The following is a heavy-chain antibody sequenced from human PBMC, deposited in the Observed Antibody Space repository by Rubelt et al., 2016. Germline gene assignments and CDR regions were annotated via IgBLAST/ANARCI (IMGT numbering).Heavy chain of an antibody. CDR1: GFSFNIYE. CDR2: ITASGGAR. V-gene: IGHV3-48*03. Sequence: EAQLVESGGGLVQPGGSLRLSCAASGFSFNIYEMNWVRQAPGKGLEWVSYITASGGARYYADAVKGRFTVSRDNAKNLLYRQMNNVTDDDTALYYCVRDEYGVGGDPWGQGTLVTVSS. D-gene: IGHD2/OR15-2a*01. CDR3: VRDEYGVGGDP. J-gene: IGHJ5*02.